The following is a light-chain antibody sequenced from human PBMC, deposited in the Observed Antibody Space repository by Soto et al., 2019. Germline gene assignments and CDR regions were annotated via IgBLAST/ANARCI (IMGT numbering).Light chain of an antibody. Sequence: QSALTQPASVSGSPGQSITISCTGTSSDIGSYHLVSWYQHPSGKAPKLIIYKVSKWPSGVSDRFSASKSGNTASLTISGLQAEDAADYYCCSYAGSTWGYVFGTGTKLTVL. J-gene: IGLJ1*01. CDR2: KVS. V-gene: IGLV2-23*02. CDR3: CSYAGSTWGYV. CDR1: SSDIGSYHL.